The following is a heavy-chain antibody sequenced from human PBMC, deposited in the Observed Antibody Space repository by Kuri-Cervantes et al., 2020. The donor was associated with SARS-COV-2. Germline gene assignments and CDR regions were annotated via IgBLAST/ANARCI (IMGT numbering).Heavy chain of an antibody. CDR3: ARGRQFWDIVVVVAARWFDP. CDR2: IYYSGST. CDR1: GGSSSSYY. D-gene: IGHD2-15*01. J-gene: IGHJ5*02. V-gene: IGHV4-59*12. Sequence: GSLRLSCTVSGGSSSSYYWSWIRQPPGKGLEWIGYIYYSGSTNYNPSLKSRVTISVDTSKNQFSLKLSSVTAADTAVYYCARGRQFWDIVVVVAARWFDPWGQGTLVTVSS.